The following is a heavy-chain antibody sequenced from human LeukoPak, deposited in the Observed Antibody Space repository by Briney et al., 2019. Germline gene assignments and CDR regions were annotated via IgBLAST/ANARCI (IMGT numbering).Heavy chain of an antibody. D-gene: IGHD4-11*01. Sequence: SETLSLTCTVSGGSISSSSYYLGWIRQPPGKGLEWIGSIYYSGSTYYNPSLKSRVTISVDTSKNQFSLKLSSVTAADTAVYYCARRFLSNYVYYFDYWGQGTLVTVSS. CDR2: IYYSGST. J-gene: IGHJ4*02. V-gene: IGHV4-39*01. CDR3: ARRFLSNYVYYFDY. CDR1: GGSISSSSYY.